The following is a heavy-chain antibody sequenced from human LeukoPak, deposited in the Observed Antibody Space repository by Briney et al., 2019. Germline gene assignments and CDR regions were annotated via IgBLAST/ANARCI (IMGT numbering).Heavy chain of an antibody. CDR2: ISGSSSSI. D-gene: IGHD3-22*01. CDR3: AREDWDNSGYYRVDY. CDR1: GFTLSSYS. J-gene: IGHJ4*02. Sequence: GRSLRLSCAASGFTLSSYSMNWVRQAPGKGLEWVSYISGSSSSIYYADSVKGRFTISRDSAKNSLYLQMSSLRAEDTAVYYCAREDWDNSGYYRVDYWGQGTLVTVSS. V-gene: IGHV3-48*01.